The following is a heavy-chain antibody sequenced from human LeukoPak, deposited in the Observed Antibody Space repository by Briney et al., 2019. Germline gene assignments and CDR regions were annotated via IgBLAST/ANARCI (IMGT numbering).Heavy chain of an antibody. J-gene: IGHJ4*02. D-gene: IGHD2-2*01. CDR1: GFTFSSYE. V-gene: IGHV3-48*03. CDR3: ATSEAIVVVSAAPPLDY. Sequence: GGSLRLSCAASGFTFSSYEMNWVRQPPGKGLEWVSYISSSARTIYYADSVKGRFTISRDNAKNSLYLQMNSLRAEDTAVYYCATSEAIVVVSAAPPLDYWGQGTLVTVSS. CDR2: ISSSARTI.